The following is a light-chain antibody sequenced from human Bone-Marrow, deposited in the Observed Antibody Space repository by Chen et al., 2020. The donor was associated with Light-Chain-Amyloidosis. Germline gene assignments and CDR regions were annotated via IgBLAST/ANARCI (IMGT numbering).Light chain of an antibody. CDR3: QEYDTAPWT. CDR2: DTS. J-gene: IGKJ1*01. V-gene: IGKV1-27*01. CDR1: QGIRDK. Sequence: DIQMTQSPSAHFASVGDRVTITCRASQGIRDKLAWYQQKPGKVPKLLIFDTSFLESGVPSRFSGIGSGTDFTLTISSLQPEDVATYYCQEYDTAPWTFGQGTKLEI.